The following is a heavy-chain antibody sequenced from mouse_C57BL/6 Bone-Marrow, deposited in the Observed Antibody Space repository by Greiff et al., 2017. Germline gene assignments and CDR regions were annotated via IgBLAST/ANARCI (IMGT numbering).Heavy chain of an antibody. V-gene: IGHV2-5*01. Sequence: VQLQQSGPGLVQPSQSLSITCTVSGFSLTSYGVHWVRQSPGKGLAWLGVIWRGGSTDYNAAFMSRLSITKDNSKSQVFCKMNSLQADDTAIYDCAKGRWLLPYYYAMDDWGQGTSVTVSA. CDR2: IWRGGST. CDR3: AKGRWLLPYYYAMDD. D-gene: IGHD2-3*01. CDR1: GFSLTSYG. J-gene: IGHJ4*01.